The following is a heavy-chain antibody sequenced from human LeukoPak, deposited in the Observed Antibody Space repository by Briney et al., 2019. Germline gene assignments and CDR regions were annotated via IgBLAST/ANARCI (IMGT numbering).Heavy chain of an antibody. Sequence: SETLSLTCTESGASISDYDWSWIRQPAGKGLEWIGHIHTSGSTNYNPSLKSRITMSVDTSKNQFSLRLSSVTAADTAVYYCATRYSSNWYFDYWGQGTLVTVSS. CDR2: IHTSGST. J-gene: IGHJ4*02. CDR3: ATRYSSNWYFDY. V-gene: IGHV4-4*07. D-gene: IGHD6-13*01. CDR1: GASISDYD.